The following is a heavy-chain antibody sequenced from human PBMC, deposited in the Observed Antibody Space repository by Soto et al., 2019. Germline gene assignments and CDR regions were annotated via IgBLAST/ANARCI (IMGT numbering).Heavy chain of an antibody. CDR3: ATDPNTAMVYGAHS. J-gene: IGHJ4*02. Sequence: ASVKVSCKVSGYTLTELSMHWVRQAPGKGLEWMGGFDPEDGETIYAQKFQGRVTMTEDTSTDTAYMGLSSLRSEDTAVYYCATDPNTAMVYGAHSWGQGTLVTVSS. D-gene: IGHD5-18*01. V-gene: IGHV1-24*01. CDR2: FDPEDGET. CDR1: GYTLTELS.